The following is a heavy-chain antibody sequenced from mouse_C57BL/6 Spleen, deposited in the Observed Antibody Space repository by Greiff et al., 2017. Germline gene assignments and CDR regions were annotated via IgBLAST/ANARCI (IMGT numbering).Heavy chain of an antibody. CDR2: IYPGSGST. Sequence: QVHVKQPGAELVKPGASVKMSCKASGYTFTSYWITWVKQRPGQGLEWIGDIYPGSGSTNYNEKFKSKATLTVDTSSSTAYMQLSSLTSEDSAVYYCAREEDGYYVDYWGQGTTLTVSS. D-gene: IGHD2-3*01. V-gene: IGHV1-55*01. CDR1: GYTFTSYW. CDR3: AREEDGYYVDY. J-gene: IGHJ2*01.